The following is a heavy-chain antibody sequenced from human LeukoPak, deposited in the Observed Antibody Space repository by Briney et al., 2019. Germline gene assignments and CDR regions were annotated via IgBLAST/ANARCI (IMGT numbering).Heavy chain of an antibody. CDR2: ISYDGSNK. Sequence: PGGSLRLSCAASGFTFSSYAMHWVRQAPGKGLEWVAVISYDGSNKYYADSVKGRFTISRDNSKNTLYLQMNSLRAEDTAVYYCARDVGATGRFDYWGQGTLVTVSS. D-gene: IGHD1-26*01. CDR1: GFTFSSYA. J-gene: IGHJ4*02. V-gene: IGHV3-30*14. CDR3: ARDVGATGRFDY.